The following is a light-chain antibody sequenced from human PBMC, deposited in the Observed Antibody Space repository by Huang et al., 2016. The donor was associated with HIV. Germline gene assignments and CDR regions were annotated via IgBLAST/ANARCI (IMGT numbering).Light chain of an antibody. CDR1: QSVGSF. J-gene: IGKJ3*01. CDR2: GVS. Sequence: EIVLTQSPATLSLSPGERGTLSCRASQSVGSFLAWYQQKPGQAPRLLIHGVSDRAAGIPARFSGSGSGTDFTLTINGLEPEDFALYYCQQRNNWPLTFGPGTKVDIK. CDR3: QQRNNWPLT. V-gene: IGKV3-11*01.